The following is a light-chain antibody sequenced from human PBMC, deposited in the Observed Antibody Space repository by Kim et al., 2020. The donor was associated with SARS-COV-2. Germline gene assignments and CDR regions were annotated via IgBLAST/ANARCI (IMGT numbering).Light chain of an antibody. CDR3: QQHNMWPRT. V-gene: IGKV3-11*01. CDR2: DAS. Sequence: SPGKTAPPSCRGRNSIDNDLAWYQQKPGQTPRLFIYDASNRATGIPVRISGSGSGTDFTLTFSRLEPEDFAVYYCQQHNMWPRTFGQGTKVDIK. CDR1: NSIDND. J-gene: IGKJ1*01.